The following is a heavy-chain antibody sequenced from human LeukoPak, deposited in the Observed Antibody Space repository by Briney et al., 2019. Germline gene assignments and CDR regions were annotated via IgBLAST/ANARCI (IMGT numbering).Heavy chain of an antibody. CDR3: AKALYYYDSNGYYLYYFDY. J-gene: IGHJ4*02. CDR2: ISGSGGIT. CDR1: GFTVSSNY. V-gene: IGHV3-23*01. Sequence: PGGSLRLSCAASGFTVSSNYMSWVRQAPGKGLEWVSGISGSGGITYYADSVKGRFTISRDNYKNTLYLQMNSLRAEDTAVYYCAKALYYYDSNGYYLYYFDYWGQGTPVTVSS. D-gene: IGHD3-22*01.